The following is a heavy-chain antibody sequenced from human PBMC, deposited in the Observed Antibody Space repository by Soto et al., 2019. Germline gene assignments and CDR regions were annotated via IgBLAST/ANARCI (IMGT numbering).Heavy chain of an antibody. D-gene: IGHD4-17*01. CDR2: ISGSGGST. CDR1: GFTFSSYA. V-gene: IGHV3-23*01. CDR3: ANHPRHGDYFGGIDY. J-gene: IGHJ4*02. Sequence: GGSLRLSCAASGFTFSSYAMSWVRQAPGKGLEWVSAISGSGGSTYYADSVKGRFTISRDNSKNTLYLQMNSLRAEDTAVYYCANHPRHGDYFGGIDYWGQGTLVTVSS.